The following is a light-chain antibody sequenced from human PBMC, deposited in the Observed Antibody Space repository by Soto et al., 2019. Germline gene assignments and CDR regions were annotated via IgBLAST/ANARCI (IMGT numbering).Light chain of an antibody. J-gene: IGLJ1*01. V-gene: IGLV2-8*01. Sequence: QSVLTQPPSASGSPGQSVAISCTGTSSDVGGYNYVSWYQQHPGKAPKLMIYEVNKRPSGVPDRFSGSKSGNTASLTVSGLQAEDGAHYYCCSYTTRSTLVFGTGTKV. CDR2: EVN. CDR1: SSDVGGYNY. CDR3: CSYTTRSTLV.